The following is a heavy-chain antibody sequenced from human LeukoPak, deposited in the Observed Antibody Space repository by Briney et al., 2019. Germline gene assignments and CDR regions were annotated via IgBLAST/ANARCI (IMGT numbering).Heavy chain of an antibody. V-gene: IGHV4-59*08. Sequence: SETLSLTCTVSGGSISAYYWSWIRQPPGKGLEFIGYIYYSGSTQYNPSLKSRVTISVDTSKNQFSLKLNSLTAADTAVYYCARRYYTDWYFDLWGRGTQVTVSS. D-gene: IGHD2-2*02. CDR2: IYYSGST. J-gene: IGHJ2*01. CDR3: ARRYYTDWYFDL. CDR1: GGSISAYY.